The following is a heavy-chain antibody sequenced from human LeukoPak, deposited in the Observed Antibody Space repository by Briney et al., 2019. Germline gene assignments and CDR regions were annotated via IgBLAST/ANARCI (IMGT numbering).Heavy chain of an antibody. J-gene: IGHJ6*02. Sequence: ASVKVSCKASGYTFTSYAMHWVRQAPGQRLEWMGWINAGNGNTKYSQKFQGRVTITRDISASTAYMELSSLRSEDTAVYYCARGLGYCSGGSCYALYYYYGMDVWGQGTTVTVS. CDR1: GYTFTSYA. D-gene: IGHD2-15*01. V-gene: IGHV1-3*01. CDR3: ARGLGYCSGGSCYALYYYYGMDV. CDR2: INAGNGNT.